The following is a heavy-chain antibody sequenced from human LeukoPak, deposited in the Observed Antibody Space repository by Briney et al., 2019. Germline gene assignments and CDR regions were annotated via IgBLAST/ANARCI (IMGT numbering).Heavy chain of an antibody. J-gene: IGHJ4*02. CDR2: ISSSSSCI. Sequence: GGSLRLSCAASGFTFSSYSMNWVRQAPGKGLEWVSSISSSSSCIYYADSVKGRFTISRDNAKNSLYLQMNSLRAEDTAVYYCASSPSPMVRGVITDYWGQGTLVTVSS. CDR1: GFTFSSYS. V-gene: IGHV3-21*01. D-gene: IGHD3-10*01. CDR3: ASSPSPMVRGVITDY.